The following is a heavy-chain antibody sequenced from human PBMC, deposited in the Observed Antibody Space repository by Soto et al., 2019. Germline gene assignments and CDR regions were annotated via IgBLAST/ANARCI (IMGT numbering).Heavy chain of an antibody. CDR1: GGTFSNYA. D-gene: IGHD5-18*01. Sequence: QVQLVQSGAEVKKPGSSVKVSCKASGGTFSNYALTWVRQAPGQGLEWMGGIIPLSGTPNYAQKFQGRVTITADKSTTTAYMELSILRSEDTAVYYCARGIQLWSWGQGTLVTVSS. J-gene: IGHJ5*02. CDR2: IIPLSGTP. CDR3: ARGIQLWS. V-gene: IGHV1-69*06.